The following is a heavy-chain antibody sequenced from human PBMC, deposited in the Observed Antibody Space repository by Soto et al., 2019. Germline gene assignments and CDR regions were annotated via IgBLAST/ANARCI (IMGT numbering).Heavy chain of an antibody. D-gene: IGHD1-20*01. V-gene: IGHV3-30-3*01. Sequence: QVQLVESGGGVVQPGRSLRLSCAASGFTFSSYAMHWVRQAPGKGLEWVAVISYDGSNKYYADSVKGRFTISRDNSKKTLYLQRNSVRPEETAVFYCARAGSITGTTSGWFDTWGQGTLVTVSS. J-gene: IGHJ5*02. CDR1: GFTFSSYA. CDR2: ISYDGSNK. CDR3: ARAGSITGTTSGWFDT.